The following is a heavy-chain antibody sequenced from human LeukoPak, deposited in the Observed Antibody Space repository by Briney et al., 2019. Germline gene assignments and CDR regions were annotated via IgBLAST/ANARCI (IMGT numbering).Heavy chain of an antibody. D-gene: IGHD3-3*01. CDR3: ARLITIFGVVSWDAFDI. J-gene: IGHJ3*02. Sequence: SGTLCLTCTVSGGTVSFNYWSWIRQPPGKGLEWIGYIYTSGSTNYNPSLKSRVTISVDTSKNQFSLKLSSVTAADTAVYYCARLITIFGVVSWDAFDIWGQGTMVTVSS. V-gene: IGHV4-4*09. CDR1: GGTVSFNY. CDR2: IYTSGST.